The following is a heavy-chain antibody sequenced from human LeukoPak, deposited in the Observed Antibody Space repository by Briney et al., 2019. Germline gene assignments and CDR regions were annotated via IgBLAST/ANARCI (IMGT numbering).Heavy chain of an antibody. J-gene: IGHJ4*02. V-gene: IGHV5-51*01. D-gene: IGHD2-2*02. CDR1: GYSFTSYW. Sequence: GESLKISCKGSGYSFTSYWIGWVRQMPGKGLERMGIIYPGDSDTRYSPSFQGQVTISADKSISTAYLQWSSLKASDTAMYYCAGGSLGYCSSTSCYTGDYWGQGTLVTVSS. CDR2: IYPGDSDT. CDR3: AGGSLGYCSSTSCYTGDY.